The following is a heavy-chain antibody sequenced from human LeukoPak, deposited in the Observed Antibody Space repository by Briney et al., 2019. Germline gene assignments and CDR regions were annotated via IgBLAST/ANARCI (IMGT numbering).Heavy chain of an antibody. J-gene: IGHJ3*02. CDR3: ARVVPAAISYAFDI. CDR1: GYTFTSYD. CDR2: MNPNSGNT. Sequence: ASVKVSCKASGYTFTSYDINWVRQATGQGLEWMGWMNPNSGNTGYAQKFRGRVTMTRNTSISTAYMELSSLRSEDTAVYYCARVVPAAISYAFDIWGQGTMVTVSS. V-gene: IGHV1-8*01. D-gene: IGHD2-2*01.